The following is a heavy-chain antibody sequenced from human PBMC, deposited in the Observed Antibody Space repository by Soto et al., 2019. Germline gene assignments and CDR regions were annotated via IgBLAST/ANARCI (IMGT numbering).Heavy chain of an antibody. D-gene: IGHD1-7*01. CDR3: TYSHENWNFVNAFDF. CDR2: IYWNDDK. CDR1: GFSLTTRGVG. V-gene: IGHV2-5*01. J-gene: IGHJ3*01. Sequence: QITLKESGPTLVKPTQTLTLTCTFSGFSLTTRGVGVCWIRQPPGRALELLAFIYWNDDKYYSPSLRSRLTITKDTSKNQVVLTMTNMDPVDTATYYCTYSHENWNFVNAFDFWGQGTVVTVSS.